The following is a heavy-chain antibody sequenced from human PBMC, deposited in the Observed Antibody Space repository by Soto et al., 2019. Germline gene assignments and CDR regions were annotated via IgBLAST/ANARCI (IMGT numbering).Heavy chain of an antibody. J-gene: IGHJ4*02. CDR1: GDTFTDNY. Sequence: ASVKVSCKFYGDTFTDNYIHWVQQAPGKGLGWMGLIDPEYREVIYAENFQGRVTITADRSLDTAYLELRSLRTEDTALYYCVIGGLTLESDYWGQGTLVTIFS. V-gene: IGHV1-69-2*01. CDR3: VIGGLTLESDY. CDR2: IDPEYREV. D-gene: IGHD1-1*01.